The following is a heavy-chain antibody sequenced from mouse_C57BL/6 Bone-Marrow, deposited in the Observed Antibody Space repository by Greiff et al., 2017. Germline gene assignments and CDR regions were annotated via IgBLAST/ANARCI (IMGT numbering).Heavy chain of an antibody. V-gene: IGHV1-81*01. Sequence: QVQLQQSGAELARPGASVKLSCKASGYTFPSYGISWVKQRTGQGLEWIGEIYPRSGNSYYNEQFKGKATLTADTSSSTAYVDLRSLTSEDSAVYFYAREPTAQATRAMDYWGQGTSVTVSS. CDR1: GYTFPSYG. J-gene: IGHJ4*01. CDR3: AREPTAQATRAMDY. CDR2: IYPRSGNS. D-gene: IGHD3-2*02.